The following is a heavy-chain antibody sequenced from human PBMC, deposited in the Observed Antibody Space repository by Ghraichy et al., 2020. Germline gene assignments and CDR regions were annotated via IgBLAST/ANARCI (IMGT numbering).Heavy chain of an antibody. D-gene: IGHD2-2*01. J-gene: IGHJ4*02. CDR3: ASLASLSGNTYADDY. Sequence: GGSLRLSCAASGFNLSDYYMNWVRQAPGKGLEWLAFISKNYDYTFYAESVEGRFSISKDDANNSLYLQMNSLSADDTAVYYCASLASLSGNTYADDYWGQGTLVVVS. CDR2: ISKNYDYT. CDR1: GFNLSDYY. V-gene: IGHV3-11*03.